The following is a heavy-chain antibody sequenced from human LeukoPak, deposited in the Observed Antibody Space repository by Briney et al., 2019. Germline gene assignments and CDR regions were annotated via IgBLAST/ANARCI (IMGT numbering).Heavy chain of an antibody. J-gene: IGHJ4*02. CDR1: GGSFSGYY. CDR2: INHSGST. Sequence: SETLSLTCAVYGGSFSGYYWSWIRQPPGKGLEWIGEINHSGSTYYNPSLKSRVTISVDTSKNQFSLKLSSVTAADTAVYYCARFSMKFDYWGQGTLVTVSS. D-gene: IGHD3-22*01. CDR3: ARFSMKFDY. V-gene: IGHV4-34*01.